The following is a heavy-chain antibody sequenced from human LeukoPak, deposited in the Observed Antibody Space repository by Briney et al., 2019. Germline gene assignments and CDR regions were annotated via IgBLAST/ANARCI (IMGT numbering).Heavy chain of an antibody. CDR3: AXERXTDGCCWFDP. V-gene: IGHV1-58*01. D-gene: IGHD5-24*01. CDR2: IILGSGNT. CDR1: GFTFSTST. Sequence: SVKVSCKASGFTFSTSTVQWVRQARGQPLEWMGWIILGSGNTRYAQNYQERVTISRDMSTSTVYMELNSLRSEDTAVYYCAXERXTDGCCWFDPWGQGTLVTVSS. J-gene: IGHJ5*02.